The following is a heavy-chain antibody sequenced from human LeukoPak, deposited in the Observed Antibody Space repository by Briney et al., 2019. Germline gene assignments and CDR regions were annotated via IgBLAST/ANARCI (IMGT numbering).Heavy chain of an antibody. CDR2: IYYNGSI. D-gene: IGHD4-11*01. J-gene: IGHJ4*02. V-gene: IGHV4-61*08. CDR3: ARLRGNYFPDY. Sequence: SETLSLTCTVSGGSISSGGYYWTWIRQPPGKGLEWIGYIYYNGSINYNPSLTSRLTISVDTSKNQFSLKLSSVTAADTAVYYCARLRGNYFPDYWGPGTLVTVSS. CDR1: GGSISSGGYY.